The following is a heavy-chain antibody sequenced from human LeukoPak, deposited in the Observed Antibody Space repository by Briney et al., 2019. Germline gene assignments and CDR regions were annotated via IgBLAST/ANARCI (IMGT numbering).Heavy chain of an antibody. Sequence: GGPLRLSCAASGFTFSSYAMSWVRQAPGKGLEWVSVITGSGGSTYYADSVKGRFTISRDNSKNTLYLQMNSLRAGDTAVYYCAKDRNYYDSSIDSDYWGQGTLVTVSS. CDR2: ITGSGGST. V-gene: IGHV3-23*01. D-gene: IGHD3-22*01. CDR3: AKDRNYYDSSIDSDY. CDR1: GFTFSSYA. J-gene: IGHJ4*02.